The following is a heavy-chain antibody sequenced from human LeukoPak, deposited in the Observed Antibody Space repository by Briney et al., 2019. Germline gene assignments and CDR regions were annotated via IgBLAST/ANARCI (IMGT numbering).Heavy chain of an antibody. CDR2: MGQDGSET. J-gene: IGHJ4*02. CDR3: ARDTYRFDDY. Sequence: GGSLRLSCAASGFTFSSYWMSWVRQAPGKGLEWVATMGQDGSETYYVDSVKGRFTISRDNAKNSLYLQMNSLRAEDTAAYFCARDTYRFDDYWGQGTLVTVSS. CDR1: GFTFSSYW. V-gene: IGHV3-7*01.